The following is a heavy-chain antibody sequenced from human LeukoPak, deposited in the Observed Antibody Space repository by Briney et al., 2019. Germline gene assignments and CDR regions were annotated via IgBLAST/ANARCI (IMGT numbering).Heavy chain of an antibody. D-gene: IGHD6-19*01. J-gene: IGHJ4*02. CDR3: ARHMAAVEATPFDY. CDR2: IKHDGNEK. CDR1: KFSLGNYW. Sequence: PGGSLRLSCVDSKFSLGNYWMAWVRQAPGKGLEWVANIKHDGNEKYHVDSVRGRFTISRDNPENSLYLQMNSLRAEDTAIYFCARHMAAVEATPFDYWRQGTLVTVSS. V-gene: IGHV3-7*01.